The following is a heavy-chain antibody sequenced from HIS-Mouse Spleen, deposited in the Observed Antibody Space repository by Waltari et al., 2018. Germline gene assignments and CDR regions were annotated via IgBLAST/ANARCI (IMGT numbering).Heavy chain of an antibody. Sequence: QVQLVQSGAEVKKPGASVKVSCKASGYTFTGYYMHWVRQAPGQGLEWMGWINPNRGGTNYEQKFQGSVTMRRDTSISTAYMELSRLRSDDTAVYYYARVGLGIAFDILGQGTMVTVSS. CDR1: GYTFTGYY. V-gene: IGHV1-2*02. J-gene: IGHJ3*02. D-gene: IGHD7-27*01. CDR2: INPNRGGT. CDR3: ARVGLGIAFDI.